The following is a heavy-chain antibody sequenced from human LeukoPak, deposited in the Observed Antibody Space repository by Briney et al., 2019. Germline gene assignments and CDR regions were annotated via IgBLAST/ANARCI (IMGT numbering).Heavy chain of an antibody. Sequence: PSQTLSLTCTVSGGSVNSADYYWSWIRQPPGKGLQWIGYIFYSGSTYYSPSLKSRFSISVDTSKNQSSLKLRSVTAADTAVYYCARQVATVTRFDSWGQGTLVTVSS. D-gene: IGHD5-12*01. CDR3: ARQVATVTRFDS. J-gene: IGHJ4*02. CDR1: GGSVNSADYY. V-gene: IGHV4-30-4*01. CDR2: IFYSGST.